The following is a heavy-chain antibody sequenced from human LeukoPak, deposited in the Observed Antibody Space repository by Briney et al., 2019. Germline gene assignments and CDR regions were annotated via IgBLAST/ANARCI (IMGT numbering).Heavy chain of an antibody. Sequence: GASVKVSCKASGYTFTNFGISWVRQAPGQGLEWMGWISPYNGNTDYPQKVQGRVTVTTDTSTSTAYMELRSLTSDDTAVYYCARVEEVRGGITSFDYWGQGTLVTVSS. CDR1: GYTFTNFG. D-gene: IGHD3-10*01. V-gene: IGHV1-18*01. J-gene: IGHJ4*02. CDR2: ISPYNGNT. CDR3: ARVEEVRGGITSFDY.